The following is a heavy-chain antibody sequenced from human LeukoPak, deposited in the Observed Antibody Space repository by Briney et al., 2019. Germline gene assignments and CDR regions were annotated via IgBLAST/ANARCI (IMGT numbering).Heavy chain of an antibody. Sequence: GGSLRLSCTASGFTFSNYWMSCVRQAPGKGLEWVANIMHDQSEIDSVDSVKGRFTISRDNDRTSLYLQMDSLRAEDTGIYYCAREKAYNDFLSDLDYWGQGTLVTVSS. CDR1: GFTFSNYW. V-gene: IGHV3-7*01. D-gene: IGHD3-3*01. CDR2: IMHDQSEI. J-gene: IGHJ4*02. CDR3: AREKAYNDFLSDLDY.